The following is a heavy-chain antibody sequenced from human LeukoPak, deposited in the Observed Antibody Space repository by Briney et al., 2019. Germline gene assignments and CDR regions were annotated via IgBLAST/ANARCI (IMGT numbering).Heavy chain of an antibody. V-gene: IGHV4-61*02. CDR3: ARQFDS. CDR2: IYTSGST. J-gene: IGHJ4*02. CDR1: GDSINSGSYY. Sequence: SETLSLTCTVSGDSINSGSYYWSWLRQPAGKGLEWIGRIYTSGSTNYNPSLKSRVTKSVDTSKNQFSLKLSSVTAADTAVYYCARQFDSWGQGTLVTVSS.